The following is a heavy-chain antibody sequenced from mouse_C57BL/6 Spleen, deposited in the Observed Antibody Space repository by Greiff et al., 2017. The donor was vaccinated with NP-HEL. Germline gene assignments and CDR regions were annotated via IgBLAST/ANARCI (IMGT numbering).Heavy chain of an antibody. Sequence: VQLQQSGAELARPGASVKLSCKASGYTFTSYGLSWVKQRTGQGLEWIGEIYPRSGNTYYNEKFKGKATLTADKSSSPAYMELRSLTSEDSAVYFCARALDSSGYDYWGQGTTLTVSS. CDR3: ARALDSSGYDY. J-gene: IGHJ2*01. CDR1: GYTFTSYG. CDR2: IYPRSGNT. D-gene: IGHD3-2*02. V-gene: IGHV1-81*01.